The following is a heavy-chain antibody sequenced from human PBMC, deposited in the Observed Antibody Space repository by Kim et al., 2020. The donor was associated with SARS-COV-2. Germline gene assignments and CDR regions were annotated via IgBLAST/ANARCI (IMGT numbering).Heavy chain of an antibody. CDR3: ARDKGGGSNNWFDP. D-gene: IGHD2-15*01. CDR1: GGSISSYY. Sequence: SETLSLTCTVSGGSISSYYWSWIRQPPGKGLEWIGYIFYSGSTNYNPSLKSRVTISVDTSKNQLSLKLSSVIAADTAVYYCARDKGGGSNNWFDPWGQGTLVTVSS. V-gene: IGHV4-59*13. CDR2: IFYSGST. J-gene: IGHJ5*02.